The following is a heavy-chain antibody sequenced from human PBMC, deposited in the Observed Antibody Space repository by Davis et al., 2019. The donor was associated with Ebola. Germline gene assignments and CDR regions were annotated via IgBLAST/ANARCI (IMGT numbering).Heavy chain of an antibody. V-gene: IGHV4-30-2*01. CDR2: IYHSGST. J-gene: IGHJ4*02. CDR1: AGSTSRGGYS. Sequence: SETLSLTCAVSAGSTSRGGYSRSWTWQPPGKGPEWIGYIYHSGSTYYNPSLKSRVTISVHTSENKFSLKLSSVTAADTAVYYCARQESQLHRYYFNSWGQGTLVTVS. CDR3: ARQESQLHRYYFNS. D-gene: IGHD4-23*01.